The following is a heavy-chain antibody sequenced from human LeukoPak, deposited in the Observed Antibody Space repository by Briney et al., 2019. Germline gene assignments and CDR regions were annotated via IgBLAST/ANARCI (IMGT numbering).Heavy chain of an antibody. D-gene: IGHD5-18*01. J-gene: IGHJ4*02. CDR3: AERVLGYSNLIFGY. Sequence: SSVKVSCKASGGTFSSYAISWVRQAPGQGLEWMGGIIPIFGTANYAQKFQGRVTITADESTSTAYMELSSLRSEDTAVYYCAERVLGYSNLIFGYWGQGTLVTVSS. CDR2: IIPIFGTA. CDR1: GGTFSSYA. V-gene: IGHV1-69*01.